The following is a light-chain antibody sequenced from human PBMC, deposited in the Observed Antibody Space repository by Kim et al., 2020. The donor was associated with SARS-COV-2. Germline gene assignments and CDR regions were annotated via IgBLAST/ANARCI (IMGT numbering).Light chain of an antibody. CDR3: NSRDNSGYYVV. CDR1: SLRLYY. Sequence: SSEPTQDPAVSVALGQTVTITCQGDSLRLYYASWYQQKPGQAPQLVIYGKNSRPSGIPDRFSGSSSGNTASLTITGAQAEDEADYYCNSRDNSGYYVVFGGGTQLTVL. J-gene: IGLJ2*01. V-gene: IGLV3-19*01. CDR2: GKN.